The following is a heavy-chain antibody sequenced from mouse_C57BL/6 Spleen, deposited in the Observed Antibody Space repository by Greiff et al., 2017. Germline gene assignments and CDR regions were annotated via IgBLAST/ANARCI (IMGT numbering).Heavy chain of an antibody. CDR2: SRNKANDYTT. CDR1: GFTFSDFY. Sequence: EVKLVESGGGLVQSGRSLRLSCATSGFTFSDFYMEWVRQAPGKGLEWIAASRNKANDYTTEYSASVKGRFIVSRDTSQSILYLQMNALRAEDTAIYYCARDASFAYWGQGTLVTVSA. V-gene: IGHV7-1*01. CDR3: ARDASFAY. J-gene: IGHJ3*01.